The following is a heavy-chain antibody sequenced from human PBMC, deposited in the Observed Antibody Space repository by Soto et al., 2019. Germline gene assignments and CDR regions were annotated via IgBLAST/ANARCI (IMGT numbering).Heavy chain of an antibody. Sequence: SETLSLTCAVYGGSFSGYYWSWIRQPPGKGLEWIGEINHSGSTNYNPSLKSRVTISVDTSKNQFSLKLSSVTAADTAVYYCARTPYSGYDGVNFDYWGQGTLVTVSS. V-gene: IGHV4-34*01. J-gene: IGHJ4*02. D-gene: IGHD5-12*01. CDR2: INHSGST. CDR3: ARTPYSGYDGVNFDY. CDR1: GGSFSGYY.